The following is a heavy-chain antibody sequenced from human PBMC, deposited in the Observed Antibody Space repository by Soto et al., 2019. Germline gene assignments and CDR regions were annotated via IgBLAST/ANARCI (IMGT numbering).Heavy chain of an antibody. CDR3: ATDQGWELLAEDY. Sequence: EVQLLESGGGLVQPGGSLRLSCADSRFTFSNYAMSWVRQAPGKGLEWVSGISGSGARTFYADSVKGRFTISRDNSKNTLYLQMDSLRAEDTAVYYGATDQGWELLAEDYWGQGTLVTVSS. CDR2: ISGSGART. J-gene: IGHJ4*02. D-gene: IGHD1-26*01. CDR1: RFTFSNYA. V-gene: IGHV3-23*01.